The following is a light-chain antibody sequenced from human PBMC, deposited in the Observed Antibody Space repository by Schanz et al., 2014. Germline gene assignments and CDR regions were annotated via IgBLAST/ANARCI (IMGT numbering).Light chain of an antibody. V-gene: IGKV3D-20*02. Sequence: EIVLAQSPGTLSLSPGERATLSCRPSQSVGSSYLAWYQQKPGQAPRLLIYSASSRAIGIPDRFSGSGSGTDFTLTISSLEPEDFAVYYCQQRSNWPRTFGQGTKVEIK. CDR3: QQRSNWPRT. CDR2: SAS. J-gene: IGKJ1*01. CDR1: QSVGSSY.